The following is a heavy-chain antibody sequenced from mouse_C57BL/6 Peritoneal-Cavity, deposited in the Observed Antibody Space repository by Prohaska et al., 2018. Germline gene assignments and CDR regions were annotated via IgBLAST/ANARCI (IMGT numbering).Heavy chain of an antibody. V-gene: IGHV11-2*01. D-gene: IGHD4-1*01. J-gene: IGHJ1*03. Sequence: GGSRGLSCEGSGFTFSGFWMSCVRQTPGKTLEWIGDINSDGSEINYAPSIKDRFTIFRDNDKSTLYMQMSNVRSEDTATYYCMRYGSYWYVVIWGTGATFTVPP. CDR3: MRYGSYWYVVI. CDR2: INSDGSEI. CDR1: GFTFSGFW.